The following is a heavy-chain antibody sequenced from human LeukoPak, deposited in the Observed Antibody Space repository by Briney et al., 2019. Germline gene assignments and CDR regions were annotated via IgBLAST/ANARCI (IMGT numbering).Heavy chain of an antibody. D-gene: IGHD1-26*01. Sequence: SETLSLTCTVSSGSITSYYWSWLRQPPGKGLEWIGYIYYSGSTNYNPSVKSRVTMSVDTSKNQFSLKLNSVTAADTAVYYCATLWRLGASTGEAFDIWGQGTMVTVSS. CDR1: SGSITSYY. V-gene: IGHV4-59*01. CDR3: ATLWRLGASTGEAFDI. J-gene: IGHJ3*02. CDR2: IYYSGST.